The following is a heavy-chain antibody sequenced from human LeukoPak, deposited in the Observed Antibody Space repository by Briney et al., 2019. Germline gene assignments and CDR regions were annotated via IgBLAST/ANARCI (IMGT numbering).Heavy chain of an antibody. V-gene: IGHV4-59*12. D-gene: IGHD3-10*01. J-gene: IGHJ6*03. Sequence: SETLSLTCTVSGGSISSYYWSWILQPLGKGLEWIGCIYYSGSTNYDPSPKSRVTISVDTSKNQFSLKLSSVSAADTAVYYCARDAMGGRGVIHYYYMDVWGKGTTVTICS. CDR2: IYYSGST. CDR1: GGSISSYY. CDR3: ARDAMGGRGVIHYYYMDV.